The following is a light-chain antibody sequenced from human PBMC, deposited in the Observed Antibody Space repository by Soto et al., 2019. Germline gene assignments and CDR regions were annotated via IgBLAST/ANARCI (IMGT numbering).Light chain of an antibody. CDR2: DVS. Sequence: ALTQPASVSGSPGQSITISCTGTSSDVGGYNYVSWYQQHPGKAPKLMIYDVSNRPSGVSIRFSGSKSGNTASLTISGLQAEDEADYYCSSYTSSSVVFGGGTKLTVL. CDR3: SSYTSSSVV. V-gene: IGLV2-14*01. CDR1: SSDVGGYNY. J-gene: IGLJ2*01.